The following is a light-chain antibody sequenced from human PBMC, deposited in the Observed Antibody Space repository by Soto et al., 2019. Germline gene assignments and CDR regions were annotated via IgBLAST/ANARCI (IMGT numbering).Light chain of an antibody. CDR1: SGAVSTSYY. J-gene: IGLJ3*02. Sequence: QAVVTQEPSLSVSPGGTVTLTCGLGSGAVSTSYYPSWYQQTPGQAPRTLIYSTNTRSSGVPDRFSGSILGNKAALTITGAQADDESDYYCVLYMGSGIWLFGGGTKLTVL. CDR2: STN. V-gene: IGLV8-61*01. CDR3: VLYMGSGIWL.